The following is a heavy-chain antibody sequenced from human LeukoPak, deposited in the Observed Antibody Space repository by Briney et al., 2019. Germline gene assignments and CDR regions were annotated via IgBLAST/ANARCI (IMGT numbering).Heavy chain of an antibody. D-gene: IGHD3-9*01. Sequence: GGSLRLSCAASGFTFSSYSMNGVRQAPGKGLEWVSSISSRSSHIYTADSVKGRFTISRDNAKNLLKLQMNSLRAEDTAVYYCARDLYYDILTGYYGDYYYMDVWGKGTTVTVSS. J-gene: IGHJ6*03. V-gene: IGHV3-21*01. CDR1: GFTFSSYS. CDR3: ARDLYYDILTGYYGDYYYMDV. CDR2: ISSRSSHI.